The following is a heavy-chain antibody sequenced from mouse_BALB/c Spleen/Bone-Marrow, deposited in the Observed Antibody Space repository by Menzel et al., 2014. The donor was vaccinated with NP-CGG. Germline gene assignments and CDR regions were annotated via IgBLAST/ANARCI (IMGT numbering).Heavy chain of an antibody. CDR1: GFTFTDYY. CDR2: IRNKANGYTT. Sequence: EVKLLESGGGLVQPGGSLRLSCATSGFTFTDYYMSWVRQPPGKALEWSGFIRNKANGYTTEYSASVKGRFTISRDNSQSILYLQMNTLRAEDSATYYCARDYGNYVRFAYWGQGTLVTVSA. D-gene: IGHD2-1*01. V-gene: IGHV7-3*02. CDR3: ARDYGNYVRFAY. J-gene: IGHJ3*01.